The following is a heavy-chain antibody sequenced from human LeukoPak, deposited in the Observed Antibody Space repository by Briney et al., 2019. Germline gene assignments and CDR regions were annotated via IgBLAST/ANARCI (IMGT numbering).Heavy chain of an antibody. CDR2: IESGGGYM. V-gene: IGHV3-21*01. D-gene: IGHD3-22*01. J-gene: IGHJ4*02. CDR1: GFTFNTYS. Sequence: GGSLRLSCAASGFTFNTYSMNWARQAPGKGLEWVSSIESGGGYMFYTDSVKGRFIISRDNAKKSMYLQTNSLRAEDTAVYYCASGDSSGQEYYFDYWGQGTLVTVSS. CDR3: ASGDSSGQEYYFDY.